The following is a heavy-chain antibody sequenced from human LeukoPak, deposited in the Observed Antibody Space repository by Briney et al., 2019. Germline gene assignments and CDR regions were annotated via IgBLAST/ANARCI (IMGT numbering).Heavy chain of an antibody. CDR2: INHSGST. Sequence: SETLSLTCAVYGGSFSGYYWSWIRQPPGKGLEWIGEINHSGSTNYNPSLKSRVTISVDTSKNQFSLKLSSVTAADTAVYYCARHAQVGTSSDYWGQGTLVTVSS. J-gene: IGHJ4*02. V-gene: IGHV4-34*01. CDR1: GGSFSGYY. D-gene: IGHD2-2*01. CDR3: ARHAQVGTSSDY.